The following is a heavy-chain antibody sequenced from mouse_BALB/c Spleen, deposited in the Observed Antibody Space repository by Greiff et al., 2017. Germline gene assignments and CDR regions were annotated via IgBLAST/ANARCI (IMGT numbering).Heavy chain of an antibody. V-gene: IGHV3-6*02. J-gene: IGHJ2*01. Sequence: EVKLMESGPGLVKPSQSLSLTCSVTGYSITSGYYWNWIRQFPGNKLEWMGYISYDGSNNYNPSLKNRISITRDTSKNQFFLKLNSVTTEDTATYYCASGEWLLPYFDYWGQGTTLTVSS. CDR3: ASGEWLLPYFDY. CDR2: ISYDGSN. CDR1: GYSITSGYY. D-gene: IGHD2-3*01.